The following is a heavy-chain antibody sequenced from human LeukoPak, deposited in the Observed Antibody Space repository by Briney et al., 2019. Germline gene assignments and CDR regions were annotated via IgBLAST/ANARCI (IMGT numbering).Heavy chain of an antibody. CDR2: ISTSSSYI. D-gene: IGHD3-10*01. Sequence: GGSLRLSCAVSGFTFSSYTMNWVRQAPGKGLEWVSSISTSSSYIYYADSVKGRFTMSRDNAKNSLYLQMNSLRAEDTAVYYCAREEGFGKDFDYWGQGTLVTVSS. J-gene: IGHJ4*02. V-gene: IGHV3-21*01. CDR3: AREEGFGKDFDY. CDR1: GFTFSSYT.